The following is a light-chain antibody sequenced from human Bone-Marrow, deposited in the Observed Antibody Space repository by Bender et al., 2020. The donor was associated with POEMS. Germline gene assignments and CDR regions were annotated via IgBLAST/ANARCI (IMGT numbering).Light chain of an antibody. V-gene: IGLV1-40*01. CDR3: SSYTTSDSLVT. Sequence: QSVLTQPPSVSEAPGQRVTISCTGSNSNIGAGFDLHWYQHLPGTAPKLLIYGNINRPSGVPDRFSASKSGNTASLTISGLQADDEADYYCSSYTTSDSLVTFGGGTKLIVL. J-gene: IGLJ2*01. CDR1: NSNIGAGFD. CDR2: GNI.